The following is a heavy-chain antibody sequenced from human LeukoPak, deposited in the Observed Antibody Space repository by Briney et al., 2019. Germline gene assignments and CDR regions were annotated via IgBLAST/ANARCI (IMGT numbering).Heavy chain of an antibody. CDR1: GGSISSYY. D-gene: IGHD2-15*01. J-gene: IGHJ5*02. CDR3: ARSYCSGGSCYPWWFDP. Sequence: SETLSLTCTVSGGSISSYYWSWIRRPPGKGLEWIGYIYYSGSTNYNPSLKSRVTISVDTSKNQFSPRLRSVTAADTAVYYCARSYCSGGSCYPWWFDPWGQGTLVTVSS. CDR2: IYYSGST. V-gene: IGHV4-59*01.